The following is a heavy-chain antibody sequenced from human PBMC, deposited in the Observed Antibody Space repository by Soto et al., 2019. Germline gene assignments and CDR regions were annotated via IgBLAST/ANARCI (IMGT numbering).Heavy chain of an antibody. J-gene: IGHJ6*02. V-gene: IGHV3-11*01. CDR2: ISSSGSTI. CDR1: GFTFSDYY. D-gene: IGHD2-2*02. CDR3: ARPNCSSTSCYTGGMDV. Sequence: GGSLRLSCAASGFTFSDYYMSWIRQAPGKGLEWVSYISSSGSTIYYADSVKGRFTISRDNAKNSLYLQMNSLRAEDTAVYYCARPNCSSTSCYTGGMDVWGQGTTVTAP.